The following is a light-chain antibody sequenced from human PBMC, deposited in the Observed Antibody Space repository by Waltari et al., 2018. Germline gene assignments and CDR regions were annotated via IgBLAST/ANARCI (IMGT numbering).Light chain of an antibody. CDR3: HQYGNSART. J-gene: IGKJ1*01. CDR1: QRVANSY. V-gene: IGKV3-20*01. CDR2: AAS. Sequence: VLTQSPGTMSLSHWERATLSFRTSQRVANSYLAWYKQRPGQAPRLLIYAASSRATGIPDRFSGSVSGTGFTLTIRRLEPEESAVYYCHQYGNSARTFGQGTKVEIK.